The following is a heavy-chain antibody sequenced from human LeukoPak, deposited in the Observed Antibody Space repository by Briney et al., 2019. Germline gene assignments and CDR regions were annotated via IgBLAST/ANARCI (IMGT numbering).Heavy chain of an antibody. CDR3: ARTKNLYPGWFDP. Sequence: ASVKVSCKASGYTFTGYYMHWVRQAPGQGLEYMGWINPNTGGTNYAQKFQGRVTMTRDTSISTAYMELSRLRSDDTAVYYCARTKNLYPGWFDPWGQGTLVTVSS. D-gene: IGHD1-14*01. CDR2: INPNTGGT. V-gene: IGHV1-2*02. J-gene: IGHJ5*02. CDR1: GYTFTGYY.